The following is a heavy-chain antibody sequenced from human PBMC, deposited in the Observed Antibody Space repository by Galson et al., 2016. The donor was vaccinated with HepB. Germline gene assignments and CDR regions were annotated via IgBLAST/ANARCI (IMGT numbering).Heavy chain of an antibody. Sequence: ETLSLTCTVSGGSISSSTYYWDWIRQPPRKGLEWIGSIHYSGSTYYNPSLQSRVTISVDTSKNQFSLKLSSVTAADTAVYYCARHGGIAAAVAYYYVVVDVWGQGTTVTVSS. CDR3: ARHGGIAAAVAYYYVVVDV. D-gene: IGHD6-13*01. J-gene: IGHJ6*02. CDR1: GGSISSSTYY. CDR2: IHYSGST. V-gene: IGHV4-39*01.